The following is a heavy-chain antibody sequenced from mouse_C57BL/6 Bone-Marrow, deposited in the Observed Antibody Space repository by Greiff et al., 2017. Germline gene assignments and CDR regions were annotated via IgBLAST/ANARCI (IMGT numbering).Heavy chain of an antibody. CDR1: GYTFTSYG. CDR3: ARKGDYYYGSSYAY. J-gene: IGHJ3*01. V-gene: IGHV1-81*01. Sequence: VKLMESGAELARPGASVKLSCKASGYTFTSYGISWVKQRTGQGLEWIGEIYPRSGNTYYNEKFKGKATMTADKSSSTAYMELRSRTSEDSAFYFGARKGDYYYGSSYAYWGQGTLVTVSA. D-gene: IGHD1-1*01. CDR2: IYPRSGNT.